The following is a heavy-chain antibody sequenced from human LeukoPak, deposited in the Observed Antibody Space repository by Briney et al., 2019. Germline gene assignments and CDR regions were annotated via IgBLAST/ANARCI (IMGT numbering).Heavy chain of an antibody. D-gene: IGHD2-15*01. CDR3: AKCGGTCWGNWFDP. J-gene: IGHJ5*02. CDR1: GGSISSGGYY. CDR2: ISGSGGDT. Sequence: ETLSLTCTVSGGSISSGGYYWSWIRQHPGKVLEWVSAISGSGGDTEYADSVKGRFTTSRDNSKNTLYLQMNSLRPEDTAVYYCAKCGGTCWGNWFDPWGQGTLVTVSS. V-gene: IGHV3-23*01.